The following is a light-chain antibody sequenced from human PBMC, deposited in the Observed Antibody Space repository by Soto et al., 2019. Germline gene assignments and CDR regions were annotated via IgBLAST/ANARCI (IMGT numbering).Light chain of an antibody. Sequence: EIVLPQSPGTLSLSPGERATLSCRASQSVSYTFLAWYQQKPGQAPRLLIHGAFSRATGIPDRFSGSGSGTDFTLTISTLEPEDSAVYYCQQHGTAPLTVGGGTKVEIK. V-gene: IGKV3-20*01. J-gene: IGKJ4*01. CDR3: QQHGTAPLT. CDR2: GAF. CDR1: QSVSYTF.